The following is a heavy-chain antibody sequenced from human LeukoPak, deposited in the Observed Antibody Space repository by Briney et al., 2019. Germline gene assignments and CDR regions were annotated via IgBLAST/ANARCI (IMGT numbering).Heavy chain of an antibody. CDR3: AHEAWNSESNGSIKGLYFDY. CDR1: GFLVPAGRVG. CDR2: ICRDDHK. D-gene: IGHD3-22*01. J-gene: IGHJ4*02. V-gene: IGHV2-5*02. Sequence: CGPTLVKPSQTLTLPCTLSGFLVPAGRVGVGWVGQPPGTCLEWHVLICRDDHKRYSPPLKSSLTIAKNTSKKQVVITMTNVDPVDTATYYCAHEAWNSESNGSIKGLYFDYWGQGTLVTVSS.